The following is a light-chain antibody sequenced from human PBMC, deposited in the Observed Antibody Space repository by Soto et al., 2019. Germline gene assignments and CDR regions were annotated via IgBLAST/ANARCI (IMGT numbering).Light chain of an antibody. CDR1: QSVGWSY. Sequence: DIVLTQSPGTLSLSPGERATLACRASQSVGWSYLASYQQKPGQAPRLLSYGASSRSTGLTDRFSGNESGTHFTITISRLETEDFAVYYYHQYASSPLTFGGGTKVEI. CDR3: HQYASSPLT. J-gene: IGKJ4*01. V-gene: IGKV3-20*01. CDR2: GAS.